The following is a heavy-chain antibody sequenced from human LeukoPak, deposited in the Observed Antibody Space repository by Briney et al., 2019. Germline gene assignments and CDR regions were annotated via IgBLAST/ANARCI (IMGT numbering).Heavy chain of an antibody. CDR1: GYSISSGYY. J-gene: IGHJ3*02. V-gene: IGHV4-38-2*01. Sequence: SETLSLTCAVSGYSISSGYYWGWIRQPPGKGLEWMGSICHSGSTYYNPSLKSRVTISVDTSKNQFSLKLSSVTAADTAVYYCARPGGYAFDIWGQGTMVTVSS. CDR3: ARPGGYAFDI. D-gene: IGHD1-14*01. CDR2: ICHSGST.